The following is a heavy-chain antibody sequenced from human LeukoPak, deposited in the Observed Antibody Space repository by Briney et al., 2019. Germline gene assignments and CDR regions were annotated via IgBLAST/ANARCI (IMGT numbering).Heavy chain of an antibody. CDR2: IYYSGST. V-gene: IGHV4-31*03. CDR3: ASHYHEAQSFDY. Sequence: SETLSLTCTVSGGSISSGGYYWSWIRQHPGKGLEWIGYIYYSGSTYYNPSLKSRVTISVDTSKNQFSLKLSSVTAADTAVYYCASHYHEAQSFDYWGQETLVTVSS. J-gene: IGHJ4*02. D-gene: IGHD3-10*01. CDR1: GGSISSGGYY.